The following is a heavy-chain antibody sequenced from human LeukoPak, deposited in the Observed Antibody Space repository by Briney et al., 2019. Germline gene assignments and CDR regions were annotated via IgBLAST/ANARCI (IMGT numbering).Heavy chain of an antibody. J-gene: IGHJ4*02. D-gene: IGHD3-3*01. CDR2: LYSGGNT. V-gene: IGHV3-53*01. CDR3: ARVGITLFGVVIL. CDR1: GFIVSINY. Sequence: GGSLRLSCAASGFIVSINYMSWVRQAPGKGLEWVSILYSGGNTYYADSVKGRFIISRDNSNNTLYLQMNSLRTEDTAVYYCARVGITLFGVVILWGQGTLVTVSS.